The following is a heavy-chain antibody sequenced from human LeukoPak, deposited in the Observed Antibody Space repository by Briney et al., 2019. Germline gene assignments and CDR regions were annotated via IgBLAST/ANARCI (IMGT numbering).Heavy chain of an antibody. CDR1: GVTFNNDD. J-gene: IGHJ4*02. CDR2: ISYDGSNK. CDR3: AKPTYSGSWFMDY. V-gene: IGHV3-30*18. Sequence: GGSLRLSCAASGVTFNNDDMHWVRQAPGKGLEWVAVISYDGSNKYYADSVKGRFTISGGNSKNTLYLQMNSLRTEDTAVYYCAKPTYSGSWFMDYWGQGTLVTVSS. D-gene: IGHD6-13*01.